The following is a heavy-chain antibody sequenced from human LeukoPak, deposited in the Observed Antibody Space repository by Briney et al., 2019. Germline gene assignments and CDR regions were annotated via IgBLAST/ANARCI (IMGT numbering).Heavy chain of an antibody. CDR2: IIPIFGTA. Sequence: ASVKVSCKASGGTFSSYAISWVRQAPGQGLEWKGGIIPIFGTANYAQKFQGRVTITADESTSTAYIELSSLRPEDTAVYYCARNDPYGSGSYDYYYYGMDVWGKGTTVTVSS. J-gene: IGHJ6*04. CDR3: ARNDPYGSGSYDYYYYGMDV. CDR1: GGTFSSYA. D-gene: IGHD3-10*01. V-gene: IGHV1-69*13.